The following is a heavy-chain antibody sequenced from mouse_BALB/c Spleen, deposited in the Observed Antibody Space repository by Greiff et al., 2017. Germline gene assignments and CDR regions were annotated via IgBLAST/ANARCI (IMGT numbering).Heavy chain of an antibody. CDR3: ARSGGLRFPYFDY. V-gene: IGHV1S137*01. Sequence: QVQLQQSGAELVRPGVSVKISCKGSGYTFTDYAMHWVKQSHAKSLEWIGVISTYYGDASYNQKFKGKATMTVDKSSSTAYMELARLTSEDSAIYYCARSGGLRFPYFDYWGQGTTLTVSS. CDR1: GYTFTDYA. CDR2: ISTYYGDA. J-gene: IGHJ2*01. D-gene: IGHD2-4*01.